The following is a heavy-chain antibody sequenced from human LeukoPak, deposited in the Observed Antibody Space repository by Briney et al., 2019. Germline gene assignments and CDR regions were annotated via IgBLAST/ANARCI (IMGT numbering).Heavy chain of an antibody. CDR2: INHSGGS. Sequence: SETLSLTCAGYGGSFSGYYWSWIRQPPGKGLEWIGEINHSGGSNYNPSLKSRVTISVDTSKNQFPLKLSSVTAADTAVYYCARGTSTYYYDSSGYTQYYYYYYYMDVWGKGTTVTVSS. D-gene: IGHD3-22*01. CDR3: ARGTSTYYYDSSGYTQYYYYYYYMDV. V-gene: IGHV4-34*01. J-gene: IGHJ6*03. CDR1: GGSFSGYY.